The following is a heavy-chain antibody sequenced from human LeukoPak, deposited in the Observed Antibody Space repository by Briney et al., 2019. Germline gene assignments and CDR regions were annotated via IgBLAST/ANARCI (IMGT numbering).Heavy chain of an antibody. CDR3: SRSQFDY. CDR2: ISGDGAIK. J-gene: IGHJ4*02. CDR1: GFPFSSYW. V-gene: IGHV3-74*03. Sequence: PGGSLRLSCEPSGFPFSSYWMLWVRQAPGKGLVWVSRISGDGAIKTYADFVRGRFIVSRDNTKNNLYLQMNSLKVEDTATYFCSRSQFDYWGQGVLVTVSS.